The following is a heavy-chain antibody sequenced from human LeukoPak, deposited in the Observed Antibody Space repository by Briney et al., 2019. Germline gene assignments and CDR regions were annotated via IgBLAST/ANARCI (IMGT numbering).Heavy chain of an antibody. Sequence: TARSLRLSCAASGFTFSSYAMHWVRQAPGKGLEWVAVISYDGSNKYYTDSVKGRFTISSDNSKHTLYLQMNSLRAEDTAVYYCARDPYGGYSYGYFPFAVDYWGQGTLVTVSS. D-gene: IGHD5-18*01. J-gene: IGHJ4*02. V-gene: IGHV3-30-3*01. CDR2: ISYDGSNK. CDR1: GFTFSSYA. CDR3: ARDPYGGYSYGYFPFAVDY.